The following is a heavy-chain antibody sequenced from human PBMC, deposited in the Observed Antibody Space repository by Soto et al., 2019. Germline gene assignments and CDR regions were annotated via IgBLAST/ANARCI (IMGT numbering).Heavy chain of an antibody. CDR3: AKDGGRAGN. CDR2: ISGSGGMT. J-gene: IGHJ4*02. Sequence: PEGALRLSCAASGFTFSSKAISWVRHAPGKGLEWVSAISGSGGMTYCADSVRGRFTSSSDNSKHTRYLQMNSLRAEDTAVYYCAKDGGRAGNWGQGTIVTASS. V-gene: IGHV3-23*01. D-gene: IGHD6-25*01. CDR1: GFTFSSKA.